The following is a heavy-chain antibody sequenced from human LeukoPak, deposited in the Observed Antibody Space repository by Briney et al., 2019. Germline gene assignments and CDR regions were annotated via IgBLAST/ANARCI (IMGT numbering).Heavy chain of an antibody. J-gene: IGHJ4*02. Sequence: ASVKVSCKASGGTFSSYAISWVRQAPGQGLEWMGGIIPIFGTANYAQKFQGRVTITTDESTSTAYMELSSLRPEDTAVYYCARAHYYDSSGYYKGGFYFDYWGQGTLVTVSS. CDR2: IIPIFGTA. V-gene: IGHV1-69*05. D-gene: IGHD3-22*01. CDR3: ARAHYYDSSGYYKGGFYFDY. CDR1: GGTFSSYA.